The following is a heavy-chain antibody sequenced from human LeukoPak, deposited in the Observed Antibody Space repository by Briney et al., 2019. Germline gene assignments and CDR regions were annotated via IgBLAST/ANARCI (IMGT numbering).Heavy chain of an antibody. Sequence: GGSLRLSCAASGFSFGGYALHWVRQAPGKGLEWVASISWNSGDIVHADSVKGRFTISRDNAKNSLYLQMDSLRTEDTALYYCVKSGGYATAIRYFDLWGRGTLVTVSS. CDR1: GFSFGGYA. CDR2: ISWNSGDI. CDR3: VKSGGYATAIRYFDL. D-gene: IGHD2-21*02. V-gene: IGHV3-9*01. J-gene: IGHJ2*01.